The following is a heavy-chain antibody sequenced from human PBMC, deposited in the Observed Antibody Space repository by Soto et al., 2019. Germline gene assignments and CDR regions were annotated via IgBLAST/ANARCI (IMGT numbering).Heavy chain of an antibody. CDR2: IWYDGSNK. Sequence: QVQLVESGGGVVQPGRSLRLSCAASGFTFSSYGMHWVRQAPGKGLEWVSVIWYDGSNKYYADSVKGRFTISRDNSKNTLYMQMNSLRAEDTAVYYCARDRRDCSSTSCYDYDYYMDVWGKGTTVTVAS. V-gene: IGHV3-33*01. J-gene: IGHJ6*03. D-gene: IGHD2-2*01. CDR1: GFTFSSYG. CDR3: ARDRRDCSSTSCYDYDYYMDV.